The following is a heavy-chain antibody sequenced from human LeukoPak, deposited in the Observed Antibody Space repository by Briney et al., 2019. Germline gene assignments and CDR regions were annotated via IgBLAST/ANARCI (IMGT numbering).Heavy chain of an antibody. CDR1: GYTFTSYD. V-gene: IGHV1-2*02. Sequence: ASVKVSCKASGYTFTSYDINWVRQAPGQGLEWMGWINPNSGGTNYAQKFQGRVTMTRDTSISTAYMELSRLRSDDTAVYYCARGSVDGSYYDYWGQGTLVTVSS. CDR2: INPNSGGT. J-gene: IGHJ4*02. CDR3: ARGSVDGSYYDY. D-gene: IGHD1-26*01.